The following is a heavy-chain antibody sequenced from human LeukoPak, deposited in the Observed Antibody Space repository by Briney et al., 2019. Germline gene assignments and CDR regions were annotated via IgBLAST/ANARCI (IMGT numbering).Heavy chain of an antibody. V-gene: IGHV1-8*01. CDR1: GYTFTSYD. CDR3: ASMTAAAGTRPFDY. D-gene: IGHD6-13*01. Sequence: GASVTVSCKASGYTFTSYDINWVRQATGQGLEWMGWKNPNSGNTGYAQKFQGRVTMTRNTSISTAYMELSSLRSEDTAVYYCASMTAAAGTRPFDYWGQGTLVTVSS. J-gene: IGHJ4*02. CDR2: KNPNSGNT.